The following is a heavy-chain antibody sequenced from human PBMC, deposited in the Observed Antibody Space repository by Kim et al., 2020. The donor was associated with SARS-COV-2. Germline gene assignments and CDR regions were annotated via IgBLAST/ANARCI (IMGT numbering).Heavy chain of an antibody. CDR3: ARQGWELLRAYYFDY. D-gene: IGHD1-26*01. CDR1: GGSISSSSYY. Sequence: SETLSLTCTVSGGSISSSSYYWGWIRQPPGKGLEWIGSIYYSGSTYYNPSLKSRVTISVDTSKNQFSLKLSSVTAADTAVYYCARQGWELLRAYYFDYWGQGTLVTVSS. V-gene: IGHV4-39*01. CDR2: IYYSGST. J-gene: IGHJ4*02.